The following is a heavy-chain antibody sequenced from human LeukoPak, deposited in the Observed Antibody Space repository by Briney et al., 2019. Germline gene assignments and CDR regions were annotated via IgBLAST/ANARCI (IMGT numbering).Heavy chain of an antibody. D-gene: IGHD6-6*01. J-gene: IGHJ6*03. CDR2: IYYSGST. V-gene: IGHV4-38-2*01. CDR1: GYSIGSGYY. Sequence: SGTLSLTCAVSGYSIGSGYYWGWIRQPPGKGLEWIGSIYYSGSTYYNPSLKSRVTISVDTSKNQFSLKLSSVTAADTAVYYCARHEQQLVWVDYYYYMDVWGKGTTVTVSS. CDR3: ARHEQQLVWVDYYYYMDV.